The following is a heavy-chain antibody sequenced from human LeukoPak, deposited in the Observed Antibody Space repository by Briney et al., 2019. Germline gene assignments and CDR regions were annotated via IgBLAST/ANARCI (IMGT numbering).Heavy chain of an antibody. Sequence: SETLSLTCTVSGGPISSYQWSWIRQPPGKGLEWIGYIYYTGSTNYHPSLKSRITISLDTSKNQFSLKLSSVTAADTAVYYCARRGVTTQSFDHWGQGTLVTVSS. D-gene: IGHD4-17*01. CDR2: IYYTGST. CDR3: ARRGVTTQSFDH. CDR1: GGPISSYQ. J-gene: IGHJ4*02. V-gene: IGHV4-59*08.